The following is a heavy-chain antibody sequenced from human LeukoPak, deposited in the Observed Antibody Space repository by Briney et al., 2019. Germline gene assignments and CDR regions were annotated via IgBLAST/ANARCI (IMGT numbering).Heavy chain of an antibody. CDR2: INHSGST. CDR3: AIRLYYDSSGYPPDAFDI. J-gene: IGHJ3*02. Sequence: SETLSLTCAVHGGSFSGYYWSWIRQPPGKGLEWIGEINHSGSTNYNPSLKSRVTISVDTSKNQFSLKLSSVTAADTAVYYCAIRLYYDSSGYPPDAFDIWGQGTMVTVSS. V-gene: IGHV4-34*01. D-gene: IGHD3-22*01. CDR1: GGSFSGYY.